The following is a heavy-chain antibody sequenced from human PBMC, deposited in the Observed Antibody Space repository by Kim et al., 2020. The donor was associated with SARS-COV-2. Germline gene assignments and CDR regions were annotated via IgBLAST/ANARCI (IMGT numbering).Heavy chain of an antibody. Sequence: YGDSVRGRFTISRDNAKSTVYLQMNDLRVADTAVYYCARDFSSIDSYWGQGTLVTVSS. J-gene: IGHJ4*02. V-gene: IGHV3-7*01. D-gene: IGHD3-3*02. CDR3: ARDFSSIDSY.